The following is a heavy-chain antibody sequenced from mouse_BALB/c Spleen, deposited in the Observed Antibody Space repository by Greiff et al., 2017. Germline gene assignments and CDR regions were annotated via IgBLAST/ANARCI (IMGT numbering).Heavy chain of an antibody. CDR2: IWAGGST. J-gene: IGHJ2*01. CDR1: GFSLTSYG. CDR3: AREGDGYPYYFDY. D-gene: IGHD2-3*01. V-gene: IGHV2-9*02. Sequence: VKVVESGPGLVAPSQSLSITCTVSGFSLTSYGVHWVRQPPGKGLEWLGVIWAGGSTNYNSALMSRLSISKDNSKSQVFLKMNSLQTDDTAMYYCAREGDGYPYYFDYWGQGTTLTVSS.